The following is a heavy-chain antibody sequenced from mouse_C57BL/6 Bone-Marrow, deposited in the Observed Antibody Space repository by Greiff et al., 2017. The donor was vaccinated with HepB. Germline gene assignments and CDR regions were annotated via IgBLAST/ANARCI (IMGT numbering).Heavy chain of an antibody. CDR1: GYTFTSYW. CDR3: ARSRRLRRRDYAMDY. J-gene: IGHJ4*01. CDR2: IDPSDSYT. Sequence: QVQLQQPGAELVMPGASVKLSCKASGYTFTSYWMHWVKQRPGQGLEWIGEIDPSDSYTSYNQKFKGKSTLTVDKSSSTAYMQLSSLTSEDSAVYYCARSRRLRRRDYAMDYWGQGTSVTVSS. V-gene: IGHV1-69*01. D-gene: IGHD2-4*01.